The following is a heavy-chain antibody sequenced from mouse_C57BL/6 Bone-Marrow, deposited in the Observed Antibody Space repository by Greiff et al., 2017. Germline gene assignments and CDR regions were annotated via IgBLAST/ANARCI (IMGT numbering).Heavy chain of an antibody. V-gene: IGHV1-55*01. CDR1: GYTFTSYW. J-gene: IGHJ3*01. CDR2: IYPGSGST. D-gene: IGHD1-1*01. Sequence: QVQLQQPGAELVKPGASVKMSCKASGYTFTSYWITWVKQRPGQGLEWIGDIYPGSGSTNYNEKFKSKATLTVDTSSSTAYMQLSSLTSEDSAVYYCAIHYCGSSYRFAYWGQGTLVTVSA. CDR3: AIHYCGSSYRFAY.